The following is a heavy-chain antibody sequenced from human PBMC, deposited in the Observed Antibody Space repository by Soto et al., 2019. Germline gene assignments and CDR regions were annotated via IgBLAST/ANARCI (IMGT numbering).Heavy chain of an antibody. CDR2: LRYDVSSE. CDR3: ARGSAKVAGGAVDM. Sequence: QVHLVESGGGVVQPGRSLRLSCAASGFTFSFSGMHWVRQAPGKGLEWVAGLRYDVSSENYADSVKGRFTISRHKSKNSLQLQMDSVRVEDTAMYYCARGSAKVAGGAVDMWGHGTMVIVSS. D-gene: IGHD3-16*01. V-gene: IGHV3-33*01. J-gene: IGHJ3*02. CDR1: GFTFSFSG.